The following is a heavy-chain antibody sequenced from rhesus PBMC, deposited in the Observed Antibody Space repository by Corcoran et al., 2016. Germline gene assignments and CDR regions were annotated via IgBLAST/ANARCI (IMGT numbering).Heavy chain of an antibody. CDR3: ATRIAVAMDY. V-gene: IGHV1-111*02. CDR1: GYPFTDSY. CDR2: VDPEDGEA. Sequence: EVQLVQSGAAVKKPGASVKISCKASGYPFTDSYLHWVRQALGKGLEWMVRVDPEDGEAIHAQKFQDRVTITAETSTDTAYMELSSLRAEDTAVYYCATRIAVAMDYWGQGVLVTVSS. D-gene: IGHD6-37*01. J-gene: IGHJ4*01.